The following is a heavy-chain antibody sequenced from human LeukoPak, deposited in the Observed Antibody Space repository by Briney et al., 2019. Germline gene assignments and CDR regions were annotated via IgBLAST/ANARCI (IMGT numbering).Heavy chain of an antibody. CDR2: INTNTGNP. J-gene: IGHJ4*02. V-gene: IGHV7-4-1*02. CDR1: GYTFTTYG. CDR3: ARDLRGQQLGGDY. Sequence: ASVKVSCTPSGYTFTTYGVNWVRQALGQGLEWMGWINTNTGNPTYGQGFTGRFVFSLDTSVSTAYLQISSLKAEDSAVYYCARDLRGQQLGGDYWGQGTLVTVSS. D-gene: IGHD6-13*01.